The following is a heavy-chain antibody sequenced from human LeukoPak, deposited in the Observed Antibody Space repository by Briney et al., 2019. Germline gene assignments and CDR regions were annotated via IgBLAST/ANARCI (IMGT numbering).Heavy chain of an antibody. CDR2: INPNSGGT. J-gene: IGHJ4*02. V-gene: IGHV1-2*02. Sequence: GASVKVSCKASGYTFTGYYMRWVRQAPGQGLEWMGWINPNSGGTNYAQKFQGRVTMTRDTSISTAYMELSRLRSDDTAVYYCAHSRGQQNSGYDEGWGQGTLVTVSS. CDR3: AHSRGQQNSGYDEG. CDR1: GYTFTGYY. D-gene: IGHD5-12*01.